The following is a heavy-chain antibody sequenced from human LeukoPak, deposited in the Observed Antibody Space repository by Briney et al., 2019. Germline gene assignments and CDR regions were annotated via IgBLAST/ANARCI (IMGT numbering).Heavy chain of an antibody. J-gene: IGHJ2*01. Sequence: SVKVSCKASGGTFSSYAISWLRQAPGQELQWMGGIIPLFHTANYAQKFQGRVTITADESTRTAYVEVSSLRSEDTAVYYCATSRDDRGGYFDLWGRGTLVTVSS. CDR2: IIPLFHTA. CDR3: ATSRDDRGGYFDL. V-gene: IGHV1-69*13. D-gene: IGHD2-15*01. CDR1: GGTFSSYA.